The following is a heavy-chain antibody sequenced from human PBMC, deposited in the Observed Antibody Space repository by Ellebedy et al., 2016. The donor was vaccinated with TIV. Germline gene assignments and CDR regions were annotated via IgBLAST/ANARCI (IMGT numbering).Heavy chain of an antibody. Sequence: GGSLRLXXTGSGPTLSPRVMHWVRQAPGKGLEWVAVIAPGENIQNYVDSVKGRFTISRDNPTNTVYLQMDSLRPEDAAVYYCAREGHSSGHAGDFDVWGQGTLVTVSS. D-gene: IGHD6-19*01. CDR3: AREGHSSGHAGDFDV. J-gene: IGHJ4*02. V-gene: IGHV3-30*03. CDR1: GPTLSPRV. CDR2: IAPGENIQ.